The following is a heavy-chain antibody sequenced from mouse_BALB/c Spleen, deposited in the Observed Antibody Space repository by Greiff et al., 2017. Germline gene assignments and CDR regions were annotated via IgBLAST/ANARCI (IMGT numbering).Heavy chain of an antibody. J-gene: IGHJ4*01. Sequence: EVKLVESGGGLVKPGGSLKLSCAASGFTFSSYAMPWVRQSPEQRLEWVAEISSGGSYTYYPDTVTGRSTISRDKAKNTLYQEMTSLRSEDTAMYYCARVCSYYVDYYAMDVWGQGTSGTVPS. CDR1: GFTFSSYA. CDR3: ARVCSYYVDYYAMDV. D-gene: IGHD2-12*01. V-gene: IGHV5-9-4*01. CDR2: ISSGGSYT.